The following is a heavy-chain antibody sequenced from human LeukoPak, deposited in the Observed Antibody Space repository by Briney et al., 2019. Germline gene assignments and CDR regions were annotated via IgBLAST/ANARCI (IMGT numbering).Heavy chain of an antibody. J-gene: IGHJ6*03. V-gene: IGHV4-4*07. CDR3: ARDQRAYYHMDV. CDR1: GGSISSHY. Sequence: PSETLSLTCTVSGGSISSHYWSWIRQPAGKGLEWIGRIYISGDTDYNPSLKSRVTMSVDTSKNQFFLKLSSVTAADTVVYYCARDQRAYYHMDVWGKGTTVTVSS. CDR2: IYISGDT.